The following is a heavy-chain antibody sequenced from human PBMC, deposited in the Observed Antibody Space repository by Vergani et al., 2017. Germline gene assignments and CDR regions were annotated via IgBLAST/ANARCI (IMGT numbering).Heavy chain of an antibody. V-gene: IGHV4-61*02. CDR2: IHTSGST. J-gene: IGHJ4*02. D-gene: IGHD2-15*01. CDR3: ARGSCLGGSCYKPRFDY. Sequence: QVQLQESGPGLVKPSQTLSLTCTVSGGSINSHNYYWSWIRQPAGKGLEWIGRIHTSGSTNYNPSLKSLVTMSEDTSKNQFSLNLTSVTAADPAVYFCARGSCLGGSCYKPRFDYWGQGILVTVSS. CDR1: GGSINSHNYY.